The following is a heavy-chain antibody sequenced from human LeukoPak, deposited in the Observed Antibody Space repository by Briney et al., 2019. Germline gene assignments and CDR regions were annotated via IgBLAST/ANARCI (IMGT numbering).Heavy chain of an antibody. CDR3: ARDRGRTSGYDYLDY. D-gene: IGHD5-12*01. CDR2: INPYNGHT. Sequence: ASVKVSCKAHGYTLTTHGISWVRQAPGEGLEWMAWINPYNGHTNQSQKFQGRVTMTTDTSTNTVYIELTSLTSDDTAVYYCARDRGRTSGYDYLDYWGQGTLVTVSS. CDR1: GYTLTTHG. V-gene: IGHV1-18*01. J-gene: IGHJ4*02.